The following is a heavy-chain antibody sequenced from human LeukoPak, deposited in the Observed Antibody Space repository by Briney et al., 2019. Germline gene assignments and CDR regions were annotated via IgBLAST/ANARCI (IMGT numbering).Heavy chain of an antibody. Sequence: PGGSLRLSCAASGFTFSTNSMNWVRQAPGKGLEWVSYITSGSSTIYYADSVKGRFTISRDNSKNTLYLQMSSLRAEDTAVYYCVKDRVTGGDYWGQGTLVTVSS. J-gene: IGHJ4*02. V-gene: IGHV3-48*01. CDR2: ITSGSSTI. D-gene: IGHD7-27*01. CDR3: VKDRVTGGDY. CDR1: GFTFSTNS.